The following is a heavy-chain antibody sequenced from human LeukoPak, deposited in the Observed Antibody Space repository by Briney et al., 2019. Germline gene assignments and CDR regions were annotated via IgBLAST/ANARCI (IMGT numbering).Heavy chain of an antibody. Sequence: SETLSLTCTVSGGSISSSNYYWGWIRQPPGKGLEWIGAIYYGGSTYYNPSLKSRVTISVDTSKNQFSLKLSSVTAADTAVYFCAGVRGIISRNWFDPWGHGTLVTVSS. D-gene: IGHD3-10*01. CDR1: GGSISSSNYY. J-gene: IGHJ5*02. V-gene: IGHV4-39*01. CDR3: AGVRGIISRNWFDP. CDR2: IYYGGST.